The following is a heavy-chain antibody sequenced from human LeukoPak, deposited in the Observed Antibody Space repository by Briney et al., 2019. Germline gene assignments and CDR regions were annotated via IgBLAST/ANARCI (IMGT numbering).Heavy chain of an antibody. D-gene: IGHD5-24*01. Sequence: GGSLRLSCAASGFTFSSYAMSWLRQAPGKGLEWVSAISASRDNTYYADSVKGRFTISRDNSKNTLYLQMNSLRAEDTAVYYCAKSRPPDGYKFDYWGQGTLSPSPQ. V-gene: IGHV3-23*01. CDR1: GFTFSSYA. CDR2: ISASRDNT. CDR3: AKSRPPDGYKFDY. J-gene: IGHJ4*02.